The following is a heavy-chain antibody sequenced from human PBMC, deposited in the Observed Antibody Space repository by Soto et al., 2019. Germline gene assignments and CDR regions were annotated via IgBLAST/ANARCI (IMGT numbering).Heavy chain of an antibody. J-gene: IGHJ4*02. D-gene: IGHD3-16*02. CDR3: ARQIGGVIVNDLYYFDY. Sequence: SETLSLTCTVSGGSISSYYWSWIRQPPGKGLEWIGYIYYSGSTNYNPSLKSRVTISVDTSKNQFSLKLSSVTAADTAVYHCARQIGGVIVNDLYYFDYWGQGTLVTAPQ. V-gene: IGHV4-59*08. CDR2: IYYSGST. CDR1: GGSISSYY.